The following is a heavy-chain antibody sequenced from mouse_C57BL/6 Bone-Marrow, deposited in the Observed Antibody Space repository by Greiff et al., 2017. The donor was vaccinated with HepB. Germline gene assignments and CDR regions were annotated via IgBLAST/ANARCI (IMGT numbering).Heavy chain of an antibody. CDR2: INPNYGTT. CDR1: GYSFTDYN. V-gene: IGHV1-39*01. D-gene: IGHD4-1*01. CDR3: ARRLGRPGFAY. J-gene: IGHJ3*01. Sequence: VQLKQSGPELVKPGASVKISCKASGYSFTDYNMNWVKQRNGKSLEWIGVINPNYGTTSSNQKFKGKATLTVDQSSSSAYMELNSLTSEDSAVYYCARRLGRPGFAYWGQGTLVTVSA.